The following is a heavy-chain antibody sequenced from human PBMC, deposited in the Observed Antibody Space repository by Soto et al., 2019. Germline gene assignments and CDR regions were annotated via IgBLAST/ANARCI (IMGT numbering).Heavy chain of an antibody. V-gene: IGHV2-5*02. Sequence: SGPTLVNPTQTLTLTCTFSGFSLSTSGVGVGWIRQPPGKALEWLALIYWDDDKRYSPSLKSRLTITKDTSKNQVVLTMTNMDPVDTAAYYCARSRPVATIRAFDIWGQGTMVTVSS. CDR1: GFSLSTSGVG. CDR3: ARSRPVATIRAFDI. J-gene: IGHJ3*02. D-gene: IGHD5-12*01. CDR2: IYWDDDK.